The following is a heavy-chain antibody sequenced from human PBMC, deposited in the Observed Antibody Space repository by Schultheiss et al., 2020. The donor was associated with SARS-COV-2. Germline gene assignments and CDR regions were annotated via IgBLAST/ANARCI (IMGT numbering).Heavy chain of an antibody. CDR1: GFTFSSYW. V-gene: IGHV3-48*04. CDR2: ISTSGSTI. Sequence: GGSLRLSCAASGFTFSSYWMSWVRQAPGKGLEWVSYISTSGSTIYYGDSVKGRFTISRDNAKNSLYLQMNSLRAEDTAVYYCARETVPYCINGVCAPRHYYGMDVWGQGTTVTVSS. J-gene: IGHJ6*02. D-gene: IGHD2-8*01. CDR3: ARETVPYCINGVCAPRHYYGMDV.